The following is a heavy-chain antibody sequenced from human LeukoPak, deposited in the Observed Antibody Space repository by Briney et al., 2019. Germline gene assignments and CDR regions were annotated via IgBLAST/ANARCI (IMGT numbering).Heavy chain of an antibody. Sequence: GASVKVSCKASGYTFTGYYMHWVRQAPGQGLAWMGWINPNSGGTNYAQKFQGRVTMTRDTSISTAYMELSRLRSDDTAVYYCARVMRCSSTSCYGWVDYWGQGTLVTVSS. D-gene: IGHD2-2*01. V-gene: IGHV1-2*02. CDR2: INPNSGGT. J-gene: IGHJ4*02. CDR3: ARVMRCSSTSCYGWVDY. CDR1: GYTFTGYY.